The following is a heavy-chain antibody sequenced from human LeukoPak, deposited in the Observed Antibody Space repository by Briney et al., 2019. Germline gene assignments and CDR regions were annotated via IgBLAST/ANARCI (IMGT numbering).Heavy chain of an antibody. CDR2: IYHSGST. CDR1: GYSISSGYY. D-gene: IGHD4-11*01. J-gene: IGHJ4*02. Sequence: SETLSLTCAVSGYSISSGYYWGWIRQPPGKGLEWIGSIYHSGSTYYNPSLKSRVTISVDTSKNQFSLKLSSVTAADTAVYYCARRQTLTTVTTNLYYFDYWDQGTLVTVSS. V-gene: IGHV4-38-2*01. CDR3: ARRQTLTTVTTNLYYFDY.